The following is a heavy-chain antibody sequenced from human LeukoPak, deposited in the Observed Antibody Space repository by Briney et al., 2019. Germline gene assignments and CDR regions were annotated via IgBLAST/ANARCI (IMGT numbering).Heavy chain of an antibody. V-gene: IGHV1-3*01. J-gene: IGHJ3*02. CDR2: INAGNGNT. Sequence: ASVKVSCKASGYTFTSYAMHWVRQAPGQRLEWMGWINAGNGNTKYSQKFQGRVTITRDTSASTAYMELSSLRSEDTAVYYCARDVKGSIVVVPAAIQNAFDIWGQGTMVTVSS. D-gene: IGHD2-2*01. CDR1: GYTFTSYA. CDR3: ARDVKGSIVVVPAAIQNAFDI.